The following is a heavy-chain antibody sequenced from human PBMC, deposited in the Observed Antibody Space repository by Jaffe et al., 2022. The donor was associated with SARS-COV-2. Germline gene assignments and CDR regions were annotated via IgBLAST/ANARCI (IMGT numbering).Heavy chain of an antibody. Sequence: QVQLVQSGAEVKKPGASVKVSCKASGYTFTGYYLHWVRQAPGQGLEWMGWINPNSSDTNYAPKFQGRVTLTRDTSISTAYMELSSLRSDDTAVYYCASFRYCSGGSCYPWGQGTLVTVSS. V-gene: IGHV1-2*02. D-gene: IGHD2-15*01. CDR1: GYTFTGYY. J-gene: IGHJ5*02. CDR2: INPNSSDT. CDR3: ASFRYCSGGSCYP.